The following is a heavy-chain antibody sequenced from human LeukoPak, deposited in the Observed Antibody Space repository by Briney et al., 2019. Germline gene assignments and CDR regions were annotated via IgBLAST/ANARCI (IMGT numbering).Heavy chain of an antibody. CDR1: GLTVSNNY. J-gene: IGHJ5*02. V-gene: IGHV3-66*01. Sequence: GGSLRLSCVVSGLTVSNNYMSWVRQAPGKGLEWVSVIYSDGTTRNADSVKGRFTISRDNSKNTVYLQMDSLRAEDTAVYYCARDKDASGQGTLVTVSS. CDR3: ARDKDA. CDR2: IYSDGTT.